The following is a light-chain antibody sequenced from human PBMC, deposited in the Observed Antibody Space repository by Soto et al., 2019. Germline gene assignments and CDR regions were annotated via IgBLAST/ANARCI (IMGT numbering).Light chain of an antibody. V-gene: IGKV1-39*01. CDR3: QQSASTLGT. CDR2: AAS. Sequence: DIQMTQSPSSLSASVGDTVTITCRASQRISTYLNWYQQKPGRAPKLVISAASSLQSGVPTRFSGHGSGTDFTLTISSLQPEDVATYFCQQSASTLGTFGQGTRV. J-gene: IGKJ1*01. CDR1: QRISTY.